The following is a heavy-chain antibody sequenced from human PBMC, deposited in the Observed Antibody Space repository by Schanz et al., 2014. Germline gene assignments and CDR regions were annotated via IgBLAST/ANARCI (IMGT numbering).Heavy chain of an antibody. CDR3: TRDVRLDRRGNWFDP. CDR2: ISGRDGST. CDR1: GFTFSSYA. V-gene: IGHV3-23*01. J-gene: IGHJ5*02. Sequence: EVQLLESGGGLVQPGGSLRLSCAASGFTFSSYAMTWVRQAPGMGLEWVSAISGRDGSTYYADSVRGRFTISRDNSKNTLYLQMNSLRAEDTAVYYCTRDVRLDRRGNWFDPWGQGTLXTVSS. D-gene: IGHD1-1*01.